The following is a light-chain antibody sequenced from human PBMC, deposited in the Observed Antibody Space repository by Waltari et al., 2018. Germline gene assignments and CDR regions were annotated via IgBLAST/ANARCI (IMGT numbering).Light chain of an antibody. Sequence: IVLTQSPGTLSLSPGERATLSCRASQSVSSSYLAWYQQNPGQAPRLLIYGASTRATCIPDRFSGSGSGTDFTLTISRLEPEDFAVYYCQQYGGSPLYTFGQGTKLEIK. J-gene: IGKJ2*01. CDR3: QQYGGSPLYT. CDR2: GAS. CDR1: QSVSSSY. V-gene: IGKV3-20*01.